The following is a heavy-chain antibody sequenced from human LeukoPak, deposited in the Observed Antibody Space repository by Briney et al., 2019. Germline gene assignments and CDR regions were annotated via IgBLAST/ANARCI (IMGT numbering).Heavy chain of an antibody. J-gene: IGHJ4*02. CDR1: GGSISSGGYS. V-gene: IGHV4-30-2*01. CDR3: ARGMGLVSFDY. D-gene: IGHD6-19*01. Sequence: SQTLSLTCAVSGGSISSGGYSWSWIRQPPGKGLEWIGYIYHSGSTYYNPSPKSRVTISVDRSKNQFSLKLSSVTAADTAVYYCARGMGLVSFDYWGQGTLVTVSS. CDR2: IYHSGST.